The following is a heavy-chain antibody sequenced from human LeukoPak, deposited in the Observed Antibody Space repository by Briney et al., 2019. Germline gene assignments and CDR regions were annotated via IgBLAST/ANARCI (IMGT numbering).Heavy chain of an antibody. D-gene: IGHD2-15*01. Sequence: SETLSLTCTVSGYSINYYYWSWIRQSPGKGLEWIGYVYYNGSAKYNPSLKSRVTISVDMSKNQFSLKVSSVTAADTAIYYCARKGGHFDYWGQGTLVTVSS. V-gene: IGHV4-59*01. CDR1: GYSINYYY. J-gene: IGHJ4*02. CDR3: ARKGGHFDY. CDR2: VYYNGSA.